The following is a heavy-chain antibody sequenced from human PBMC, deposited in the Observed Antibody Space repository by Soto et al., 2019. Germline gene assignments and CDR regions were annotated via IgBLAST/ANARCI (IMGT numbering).Heavy chain of an antibody. CDR1: GFSLSTSGVG. CDR3: ALRPSYCIYGNCYSGFDY. J-gene: IGHJ4*02. Sequence: QITLKESGPTLVKPTQTLTLTCTFSGFSLSTSGVGVGWIRQPPGKALEWLALIYWDDDKGYSPSLKSRLTITKHTTKSQVVITMTNMDPVDTATYYCALRPSYCIYGNCYSGFDYWGQGTLVTVSS. CDR2: IYWDDDK. D-gene: IGHD2-15*01. V-gene: IGHV2-5*02.